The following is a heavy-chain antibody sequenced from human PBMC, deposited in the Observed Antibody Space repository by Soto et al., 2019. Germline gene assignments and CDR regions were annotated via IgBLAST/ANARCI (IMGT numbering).Heavy chain of an antibody. J-gene: IGHJ4*02. Sequence: QVQLVQSGAEVKKPGSSVKVSCKASGGTFSSYAISWVRQAPGQGLEWMGGIIPVFGTGIYAQKFQGRDTITADKSTNTAYMELSSLRSEDTAVYFCARVGGTGGYTYGLDYWGQGTLVTVSS. CDR1: GGTFSSYA. D-gene: IGHD5-18*01. CDR3: ARVGGTGGYTYGLDY. V-gene: IGHV1-69*06. CDR2: IIPVFGTG.